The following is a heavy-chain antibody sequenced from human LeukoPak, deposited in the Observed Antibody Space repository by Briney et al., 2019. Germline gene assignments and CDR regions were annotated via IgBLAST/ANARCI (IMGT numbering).Heavy chain of an antibody. CDR3: ARDYIVETGVVAFDI. Sequence: PSETLSLTCTVSGGSISTYYWNWIRQPAGKGLEWTGHIYNSGNTNYNPSLKGRGTISVDRSRNMFSLKLSSVTAADTAVYYCARDYIVETGVVAFDIWGQGTMVTVSS. J-gene: IGHJ3*02. CDR2: IYNSGNT. V-gene: IGHV4-4*07. CDR1: GGSISTYY. D-gene: IGHD5-12*01.